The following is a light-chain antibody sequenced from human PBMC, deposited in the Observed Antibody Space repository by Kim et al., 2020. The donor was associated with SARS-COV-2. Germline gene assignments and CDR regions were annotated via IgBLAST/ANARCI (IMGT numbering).Light chain of an antibody. Sequence: QSVLTQPRSVSGSPGQSVTVSCTGTSSDVGGYDYVSWYQQHPGSAPKLIIYDVTKRPSGVPDRFSGSKSGNTASLTISGLQADDEADFFCYSYAGGYTWVFGGGTKVTVL. CDR2: DVT. CDR3: YSYAGGYTWV. CDR1: SSDVGGYDY. V-gene: IGLV2-11*01. J-gene: IGLJ3*02.